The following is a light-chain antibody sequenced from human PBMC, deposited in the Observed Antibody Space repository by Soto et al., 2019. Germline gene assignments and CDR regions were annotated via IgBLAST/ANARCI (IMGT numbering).Light chain of an antibody. CDR1: QNISVW. V-gene: IGKV1-5*01. J-gene: IGKJ2*01. CDR3: QQYDSSSPT. CDR2: DAS. Sequence: DIQMTQSPSTLSASVGDGVTITCRASQNISVWLAWYQQRPGKAPKFLIYDASNLETGVSSRFSGSGSGTEFTLTIRSLQPDDFATYYSQQYDSSSPTFGQGTKLEIK.